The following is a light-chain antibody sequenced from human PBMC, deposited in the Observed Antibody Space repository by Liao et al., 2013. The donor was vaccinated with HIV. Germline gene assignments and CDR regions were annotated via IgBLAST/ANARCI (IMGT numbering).Light chain of an antibody. CDR3: QAWDTGSDRPV. V-gene: IGLV3-21*04. J-gene: IGLJ3*02. Sequence: SYERTQSPSVSVAPGKTASITCGGDGIGIKSVNWYQQKPGQAPVLVIYYDNDRPSGIPERFSGSKSGNTATLTISRVEAGDEADYYCQAWDTGSDRPVFGGGTQLTVL. CDR2: YDN. CDR1: GIGIKS.